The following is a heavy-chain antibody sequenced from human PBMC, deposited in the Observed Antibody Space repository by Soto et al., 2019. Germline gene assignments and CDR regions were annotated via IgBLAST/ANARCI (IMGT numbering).Heavy chain of an antibody. Sequence: QVQLVQSGAEVKKPGASVKVSCKASGYTFTGYYMHWVRQAPGQGLEWMGWINPNSGGTNYAQKFQGWVTMTRDTSISTAYMELSRLRSDDTAVYYCARLRVGATQHDAFDIWGQRTMVTVSS. CDR1: GYTFTGYY. V-gene: IGHV1-2*04. CDR2: INPNSGGT. J-gene: IGHJ3*02. D-gene: IGHD1-26*01. CDR3: ARLRVGATQHDAFDI.